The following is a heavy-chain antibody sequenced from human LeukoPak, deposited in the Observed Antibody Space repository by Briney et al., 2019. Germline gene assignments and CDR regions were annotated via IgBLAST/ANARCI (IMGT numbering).Heavy chain of an antibody. Sequence: GGSLRLSCAASGFTFSSYAMSWVRQAPGKGLEWVSSIRSSSSYIYYADSVKGRFTISRDNAKNSLYLQMNSLRAEDTAVYYCAGEMGRVSSSWWGQGTLVTVSS. V-gene: IGHV3-21*01. D-gene: IGHD6-13*01. CDR1: GFTFSSYA. CDR2: IRSSSSYI. J-gene: IGHJ4*02. CDR3: AGEMGRVSSSW.